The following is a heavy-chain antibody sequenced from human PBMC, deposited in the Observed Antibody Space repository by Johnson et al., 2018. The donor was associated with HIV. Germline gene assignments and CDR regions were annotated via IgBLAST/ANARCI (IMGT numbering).Heavy chain of an antibody. J-gene: IGHJ3*02. D-gene: IGHD7-27*01. Sequence: VQLVESGGGLVQPGGSLRLSCAASGFTVSSNYMSWVRQAPGKGLESVSVVYSGGTTHYADSVKGRSTISRDNSKNTLYLQMNSLRAEDTAVYYCARDKANWGPSRDVGAFDIWGQGTMVTVSS. CDR2: VYSGGTT. V-gene: IGHV3-66*02. CDR3: ARDKANWGPSRDVGAFDI. CDR1: GFTVSSNY.